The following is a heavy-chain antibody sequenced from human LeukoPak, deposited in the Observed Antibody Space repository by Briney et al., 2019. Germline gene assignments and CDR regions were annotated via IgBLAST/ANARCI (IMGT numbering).Heavy chain of an antibody. CDR1: GSTFSSYA. J-gene: IGHJ4*02. CDR2: ISGSGGST. Sequence: PGGSLRLSCAASGSTFSSYAMSWVRQAPGKGLEWVSAISGSGGSTYYADSVKGRFTISRDNSKNTLYLQMNSLRAEDTAVYYCAKDPSFSYYTPFDYWGQGTLVTVSS. D-gene: IGHD3-22*01. CDR3: AKDPSFSYYTPFDY. V-gene: IGHV3-23*01.